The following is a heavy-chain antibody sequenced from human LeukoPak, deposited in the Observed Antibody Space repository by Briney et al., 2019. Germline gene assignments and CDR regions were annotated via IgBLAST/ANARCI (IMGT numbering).Heavy chain of an antibody. CDR1: GFTFDDYG. J-gene: IGHJ4*02. CDR3: ARGAEVQLWSYYLDY. D-gene: IGHD5-18*01. V-gene: IGHV3-20*04. Sequence: PGGSLRLSCAASGFTFDDYGMSWVRQAPGKGLEWVSGTNWNGARTGYADSVKGRFIISRDNAKNSLYLQMNSLRAEDTALYYCARGAEVQLWSYYLDYWGQGTLVTVSS. CDR2: TNWNGART.